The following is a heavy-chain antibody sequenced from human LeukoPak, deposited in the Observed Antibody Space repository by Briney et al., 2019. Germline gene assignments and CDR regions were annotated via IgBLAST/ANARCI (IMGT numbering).Heavy chain of an antibody. CDR1: GGSISSYY. CDR2: IYYSGST. CDR3: ATRPSYGDYAPY. J-gene: IGHJ4*02. V-gene: IGHV4-59*12. D-gene: IGHD4-17*01. Sequence: SETLSLTCTVSGGSISSYYWSWIRQPPGKGLEWIGYIYYSGSTNYNPSLKSRVTISVDTSKNQFSLKLSSVTAADTAVYYCATRPSYGDYAPYWGQGTLVTVSS.